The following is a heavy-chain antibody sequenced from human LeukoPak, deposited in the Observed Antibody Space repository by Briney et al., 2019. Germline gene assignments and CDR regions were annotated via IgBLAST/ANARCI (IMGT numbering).Heavy chain of an antibody. Sequence: TSQTLSLTCTVSGGSISSDYYSWSWIRQPAGKGLEWIGRIYTSGSTNYNPSLKIRVTISVDTSKNHFSLELTSVTAADTAVYYCARSYSSSSVLSYYYFYMDVWGKGTTVTVSS. CDR1: GGSISSDYYS. V-gene: IGHV4-61*02. J-gene: IGHJ6*03. CDR3: ARSYSSSSVLSYYYFYMDV. CDR2: IYTSGST. D-gene: IGHD6-13*01.